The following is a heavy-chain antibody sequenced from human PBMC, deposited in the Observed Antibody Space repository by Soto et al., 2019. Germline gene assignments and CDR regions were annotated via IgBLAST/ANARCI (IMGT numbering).Heavy chain of an antibody. CDR1: GYSISSGYY. Sequence: KPSETLSLTCAVSGYSISSGYYWGWIRQPPGKGLEWIGSIYHSGSTYYNPSLKSRVTISVDTSKNQFSLKLSSVTAADTAVYYCASDGGPYYFDYWGQGTLVTVSS. J-gene: IGHJ4*02. V-gene: IGHV4-38-2*01. CDR3: ASDGGPYYFDY. CDR2: IYHSGST.